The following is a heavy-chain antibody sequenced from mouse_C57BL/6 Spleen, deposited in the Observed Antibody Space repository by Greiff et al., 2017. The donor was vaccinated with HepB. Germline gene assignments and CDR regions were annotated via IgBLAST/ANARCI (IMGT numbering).Heavy chain of an antibody. D-gene: IGHD1-1*01. CDR2: ISSGGSYT. Sequence: EVQGVESGGDLVKPGGSLKLSCAASGFTFSSYGMSWVRQTPDKRLEWVATISSGGSYTYYPDSVKGRFTISRDNAKNTLYLQMSSLKSEDTAMYYCARHIYYYGSRRREHAMDYWGQGTSVTVSS. CDR3: ARHIYYYGSRRREHAMDY. J-gene: IGHJ4*01. V-gene: IGHV5-6*01. CDR1: GFTFSSYG.